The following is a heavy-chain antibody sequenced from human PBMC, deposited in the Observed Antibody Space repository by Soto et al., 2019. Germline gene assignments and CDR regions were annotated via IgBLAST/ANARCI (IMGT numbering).Heavy chain of an antibody. J-gene: IGHJ4*02. CDR3: ARGSVVAATLFDY. CDR2: INHSGST. Sequence: SETLSLTCAVYGVSFSGYYWSWIRQHPGKGLEWIGEINHSGSTNYNPSLKSRVTISVDTSKNQFSLKLSSVTAADTAVYYCARGSVVAATLFDYWGQGTLVTVSS. CDR1: GVSFSGYY. V-gene: IGHV4-34*09. D-gene: IGHD2-15*01.